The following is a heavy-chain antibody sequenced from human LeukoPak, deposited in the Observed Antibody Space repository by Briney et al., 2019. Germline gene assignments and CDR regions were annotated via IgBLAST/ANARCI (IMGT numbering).Heavy chain of an antibody. CDR1: GGTTSSYY. J-gene: IGHJ5*02. CDR2: IYYSGST. D-gene: IGHD2-15*01. Sequence: PSETLSLTCTVSGGTTSSYYWSWIRQPPGKGLEWIGYIYYSGSTNYNPSLNSRVTISVDPSNKHFSLKLSSVTAADTAVYYCASSRVVGATIRFGPWGQGNLVTVSS. CDR3: ASSRVVGATIRFGP. V-gene: IGHV4-59*01.